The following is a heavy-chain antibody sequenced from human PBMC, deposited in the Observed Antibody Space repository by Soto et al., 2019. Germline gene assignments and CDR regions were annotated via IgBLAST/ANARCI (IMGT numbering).Heavy chain of an antibody. J-gene: IGHJ3*02. CDR1: GFTFSSYS. V-gene: IGHV3-21*01. Sequence: GGSLRLSCAASGFTFSSYSMSWVRQAPGKGLEWVSSINSSSSYIYYADSVKGRFTISRDNAKNLLYLQMNSLRAEDTAVYYCARDPAAGGRYYDSSGYYYVGAFDIWGQGTMVTVSS. CDR2: INSSSSYI. D-gene: IGHD3-22*01. CDR3: ARDPAAGGRYYDSSGYYYVGAFDI.